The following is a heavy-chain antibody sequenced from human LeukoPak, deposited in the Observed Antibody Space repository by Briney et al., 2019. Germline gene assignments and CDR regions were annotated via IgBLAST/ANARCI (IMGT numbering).Heavy chain of an antibody. CDR3: QGGIAAAGSIDY. CDR1: GFTFSNYW. V-gene: IGHV3-74*01. D-gene: IGHD6-13*01. CDR2: INNDGSST. J-gene: IGHJ4*02. Sequence: PGGSLRLSCAASGFTFSNYWMNWVRQAPGKGLMWVARINNDGSSTSYADFVKGRFTISRDNTKNTPHLQMNSLRAEDTAVYFCQGGIAAAGSIDYWGPGTLVTVSS.